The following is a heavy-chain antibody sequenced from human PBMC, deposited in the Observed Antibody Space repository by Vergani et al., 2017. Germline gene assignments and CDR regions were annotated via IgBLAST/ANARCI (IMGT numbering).Heavy chain of an antibody. CDR3: VRFTLWYYGSGDYFDY. CDR2: ISGNNDDV. V-gene: IGHV3-21*01. D-gene: IGHD3-10*01. CDR1: GFTFSHYS. Sequence: EVQMVESGGGLVKPGGSLRLSCVASGFTFSHYSMNWVRQAPGKGLEWVSSISGNNDDVYYADSVKGRFTISRDNAKNSLYLDMSSLRAEDTAVYYCVRFTLWYYGSGDYFDYWGQGTLVTVSS. J-gene: IGHJ4*02.